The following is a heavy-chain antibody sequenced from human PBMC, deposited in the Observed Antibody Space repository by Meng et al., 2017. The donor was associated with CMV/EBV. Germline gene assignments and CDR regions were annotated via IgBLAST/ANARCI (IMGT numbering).Heavy chain of an antibody. V-gene: IGHV1-18*01. CDR3: ARSRVGAWTWFDP. D-gene: IGHD1-26*01. Sequence: ASVKVSCKASGYVFTSCDINWVRQAPGQGLEWLGWISVYKGDTNYAQKVQGRVTLTADTSTSTAYMELRGLRSDDTAVYYCARSRVGAWTWFDPWGQGTLVTVSS. CDR1: GYVFTSCD. J-gene: IGHJ5*02. CDR2: ISVYKGDT.